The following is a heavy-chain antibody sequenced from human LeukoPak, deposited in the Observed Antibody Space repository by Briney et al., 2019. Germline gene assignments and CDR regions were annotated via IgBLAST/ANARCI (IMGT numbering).Heavy chain of an antibody. J-gene: IGHJ4*02. Sequence: TGESLKISCKGSGYSFTTYWIGWVRQMPGKGLEWMGIIYPGDSDTRYSPSFQGQVTISTDKSISTDYLQWSSLKASDTVMYYCARHVRGYRYGYRWTPTDFGGQGTVVMVSS. CDR3: ARHVRGYRYGYRWTPTDF. CDR1: GYSFTTYW. CDR2: IYPGDSDT. D-gene: IGHD5-18*01. V-gene: IGHV5-51*01.